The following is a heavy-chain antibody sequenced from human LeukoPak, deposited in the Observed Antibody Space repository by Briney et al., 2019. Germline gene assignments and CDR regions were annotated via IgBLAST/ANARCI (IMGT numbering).Heavy chain of an antibody. CDR1: GYTFTSYG. CDR3: AREFLNYDILTGYYFDY. CDR2: ISAYNGNT. V-gene: IGHV1-18*01. J-gene: IGHJ4*02. Sequence: ASVKVSCKASGYTFTSYGISWVRQAPGQGLEWMGWISAYNGNTNYAQKLQGRVTMTTDTSTSTDYMELRSLRSDDTAVYYCAREFLNYDILTGYYFDYWGQGTLVTVSS. D-gene: IGHD3-9*01.